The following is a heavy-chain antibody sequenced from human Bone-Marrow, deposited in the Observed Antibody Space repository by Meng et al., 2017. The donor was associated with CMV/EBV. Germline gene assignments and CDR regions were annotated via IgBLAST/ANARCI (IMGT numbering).Heavy chain of an antibody. CDR2: ISYDGSSK. CDR1: GFTFSSYA. Sequence: SCAASGFTFSSYAMHWVRQAPGKGLEWVAVISYDGSSKYYADSVKGRFTISRDNSKNTLYLQMNSLRAEDTAVYYCARDLAMGTGYGMDVWGQGTTVTVSS. D-gene: IGHD1-1*01. J-gene: IGHJ6*02. CDR3: ARDLAMGTGYGMDV. V-gene: IGHV3-30*04.